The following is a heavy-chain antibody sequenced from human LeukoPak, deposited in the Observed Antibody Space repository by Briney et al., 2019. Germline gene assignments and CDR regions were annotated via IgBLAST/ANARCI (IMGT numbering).Heavy chain of an antibody. J-gene: IGHJ4*02. CDR3: ASQSGSSRPPSDY. CDR2: FDPEDGET. Sequence: GASVKVSCKVSGYTLTELSMHWVRQAPGKGLEWVGGFDPEDGETINAQKFQGRVTMTEDTSTDTAYMELSSLRSEDTAVYYCASQSGSSRPPSDYWGQGTLVTVSS. D-gene: IGHD1-26*01. CDR1: GYTLTELS. V-gene: IGHV1-24*01.